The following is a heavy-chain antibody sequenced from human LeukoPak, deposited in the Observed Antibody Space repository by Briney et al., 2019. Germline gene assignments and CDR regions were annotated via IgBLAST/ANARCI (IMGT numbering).Heavy chain of an antibody. Sequence: GGSLRLSCAVSGLTFSSSWMDWARQAPGKGLEWVASINHNGNVNYYVDSVKGRFTISRDNAKNSLYLQMSNLRAEDTAVYFCARGGGLDVWGQGATVTVSS. J-gene: IGHJ6*02. CDR3: ARGGGLDV. CDR1: GLTFSSSW. D-gene: IGHD3-16*01. CDR2: INHNGNVN. V-gene: IGHV3-7*03.